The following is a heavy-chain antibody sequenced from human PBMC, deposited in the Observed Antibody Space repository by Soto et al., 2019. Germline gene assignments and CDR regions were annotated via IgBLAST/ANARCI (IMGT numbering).Heavy chain of an antibody. CDR2: FNPILSFS. CDR1: GDTFNFYT. V-gene: IGHV1-69*02. CDR3: ATSFGSGSRAFDY. J-gene: IGHJ4*02. D-gene: IGHD3-10*01. Sequence: QVQLVQSGAEVKKPGSSVKVSCKASGDTFNFYTLNWVRQAPGLGLEWMGRFNPILSFSNSALKFQGRVTLTADKSTSTAYMVLSSLRSEDTAIYYCATSFGSGSRAFDYWGQGALVTVSS.